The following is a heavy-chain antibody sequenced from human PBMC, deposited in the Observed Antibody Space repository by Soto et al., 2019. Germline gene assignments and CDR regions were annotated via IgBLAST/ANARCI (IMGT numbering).Heavy chain of an antibody. CDR2: VYYLGNT. V-gene: IGHV4-39*01. CDR1: SGSISTSSYF. Sequence: QLQLQESGPGLVKPSETLSLTCTVSSGSISTSSYFWVWIRQPPGRGLEWIGSVYYLGNTWYNSSLKSRVAISVDTSKNQFSVELSSVTAADTAEYYCARQSPSGDPDYWGQGTLVTVSS. J-gene: IGHJ4*02. CDR3: ARQSPSGDPDY. D-gene: IGHD4-17*01.